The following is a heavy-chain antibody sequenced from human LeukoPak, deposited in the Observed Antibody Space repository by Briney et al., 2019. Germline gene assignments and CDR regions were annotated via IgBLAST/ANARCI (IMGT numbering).Heavy chain of an antibody. V-gene: IGHV3-23*01. CDR3: AKELYSSSWYWANWFDP. CDR2: ISGSGGST. CDR1: GFTFSSYA. Sequence: PGGSLRLSCAASGFTFSSYAMSWVRQAPGKGLEWVSAISGSGGSTYYADSVKGRFTISRDNSKNTLYLQMNSLRAEDTAVYHCAKELYSSSWYWANWFDPWGQGTLVTVSS. J-gene: IGHJ5*02. D-gene: IGHD6-13*01.